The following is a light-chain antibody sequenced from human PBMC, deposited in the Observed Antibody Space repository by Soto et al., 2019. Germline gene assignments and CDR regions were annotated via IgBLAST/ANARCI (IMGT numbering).Light chain of an antibody. CDR1: SGDVDAFDY. V-gene: IGLV2-14*01. CDR2: EVS. J-gene: IGLJ1*01. CDR3: TSFTSSSTQV. Sequence: QSALTQPASVSGSPGQSITISCTGTSGDVDAFDYVSWYQQHPGKAPKLMIFEVSDRPSGVSDRFSGSKSGSTASLTISGIQAEDEADYCCTSFTSSSTQVFGTGTKLPVL.